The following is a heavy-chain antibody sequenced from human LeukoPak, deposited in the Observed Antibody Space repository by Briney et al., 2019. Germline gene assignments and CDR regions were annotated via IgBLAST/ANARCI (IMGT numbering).Heavy chain of an antibody. CDR1: GGSISSTSYY. CDR2: VYYSGTT. CDR3: ARLHYYGSGRGYFDY. V-gene: IGHV4-39*01. J-gene: IGHJ4*02. D-gene: IGHD3-10*01. Sequence: WETLSLTCTVSGGSISSTSYYWGWIRQPPGQGLEYIGRVYYSGTTYYDPSLKSRVTVSIDTSKNQFSLKLTSVTAADTALYYCARLHYYGSGRGYFDYWGQGALVTVSS.